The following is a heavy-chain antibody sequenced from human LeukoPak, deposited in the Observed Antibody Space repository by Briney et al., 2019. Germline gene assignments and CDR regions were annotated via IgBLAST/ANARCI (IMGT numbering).Heavy chain of an antibody. V-gene: IGHV3-33*01. CDR3: ARGYDKPDY. CDR2: IWYDGSNI. CDR1: GLTFGSYG. D-gene: IGHD3-3*01. Sequence: GGSLRLSCAASGLTFGSYGMHGVRQAPGKGPEGVAVIWYDGSNIYYADSVKGRFTISRDNSKNTLFLQMNSPRAEDTAVYYCARGYDKPDYWGQRTLVTVSS. J-gene: IGHJ4*01.